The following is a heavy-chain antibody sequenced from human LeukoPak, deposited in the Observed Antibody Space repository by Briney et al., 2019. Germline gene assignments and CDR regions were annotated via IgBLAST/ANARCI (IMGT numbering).Heavy chain of an antibody. J-gene: IGHJ4*02. CDR3: AKDRWGTTGTVPGY. CDR1: GFSFPNYA. V-gene: IGHV3-23*01. CDR2: ISGSGSGT. D-gene: IGHD1-1*01. Sequence: PGGSLRLSCAASGFSFPNYAMNWVRQAPGKGLEWVSAISGSGSGTYYADTVKGRFTISRDTSKNTVYLQMSSLGVEDTAVYYCAKDRWGTTGTVPGYWGQGTLVTVSS.